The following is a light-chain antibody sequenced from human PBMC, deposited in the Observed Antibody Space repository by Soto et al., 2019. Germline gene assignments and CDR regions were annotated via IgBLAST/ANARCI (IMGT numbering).Light chain of an antibody. V-gene: IGKV3-20*01. CDR1: QSVSSNY. J-gene: IGKJ1*01. Sequence: EIVLTPSPGTLSLSPGERATLSCRARQSVSSNYLAWYQQKPGQAPRLLIYGASSRATGIPHRFSGSGSGTDFTLTISRLEPEDFAVYYCQQYGSSAPTTFGQGTKVDIK. CDR2: GAS. CDR3: QQYGSSAPTT.